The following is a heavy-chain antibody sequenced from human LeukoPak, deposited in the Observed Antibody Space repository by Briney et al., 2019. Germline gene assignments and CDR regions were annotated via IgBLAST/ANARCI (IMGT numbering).Heavy chain of an antibody. Sequence: PSETLSLICTVSGDSINIYYWTWIRQPPGKGLEWIGYIYYSGSTNYNPSLKSRVTISVDTSKNQFSLKLDSVTAADTAVYYCARQVPYTSRPDYWGQGTLVTVSS. J-gene: IGHJ4*02. CDR2: IYYSGST. CDR1: GDSINIYY. V-gene: IGHV4-59*08. CDR3: ARQVPYTSRPDY. D-gene: IGHD2-2*01.